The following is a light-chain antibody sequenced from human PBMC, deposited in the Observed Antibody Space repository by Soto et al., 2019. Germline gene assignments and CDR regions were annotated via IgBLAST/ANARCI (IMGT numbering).Light chain of an antibody. CDR3: QRHNTSAWT. J-gene: IGKJ1*01. CDR1: QSISDT. Sequence: TRFRDKVCSSRGGSDIHYCRACQSISDTLAWYQQKPGQAPRLLIYGASTRAPGFPARFSGIGSETDFTLAMSSLHSWYIALSIYQRHNTSAWTVSRGTKVDIK. V-gene: IGKV3-15*01. CDR2: GAS.